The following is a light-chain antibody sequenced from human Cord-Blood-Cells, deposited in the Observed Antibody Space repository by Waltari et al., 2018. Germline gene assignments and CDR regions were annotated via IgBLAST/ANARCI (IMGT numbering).Light chain of an antibody. CDR3: QQLNSYPIT. V-gene: IGKV1-9*01. CDR1: QGISSY. J-gene: IGKJ5*01. CDR2: AAA. Sequence: DIQLTQAPSFLSASVGDRVTITGRASQGISSYLAWYQQKPGRAPKLLINAAATLQSGVPSRFRGSGSGTEFTLTISSLQPEDCATYYCQQLNSYPITFGPGTRMEIK.